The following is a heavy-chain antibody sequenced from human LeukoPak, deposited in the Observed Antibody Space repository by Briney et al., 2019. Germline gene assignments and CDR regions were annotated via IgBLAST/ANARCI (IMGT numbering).Heavy chain of an antibody. V-gene: IGHV3-30*18. CDR1: GFTFSSYG. J-gene: IGHJ6*03. D-gene: IGHD2/OR15-2a*01. Sequence: PGVSLRLSCAASGFTFSSYGMHWVRQAPGKGLEWVAVISYDGSSKDYADSVKGRFTISRDNSKNTLYLQMNSLTVEDTAVYCCTKAADQYYYSYFYYMDVWGKGTTVTVSS. CDR3: TKAADQYYYSYFYYMDV. CDR2: ISYDGSSK.